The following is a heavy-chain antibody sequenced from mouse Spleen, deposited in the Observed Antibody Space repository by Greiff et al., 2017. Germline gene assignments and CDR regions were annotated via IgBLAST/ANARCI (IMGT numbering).Heavy chain of an antibody. Sequence: QVQLQQPGTELVKPGASVKLSCKASGYTFTSYWMHWVKQRPGQGLEWIGNINPSNGGTNYNEKFKSKATLTVDKSSSTAYMQLSSLTSEDSAVYYCAREGYYGSSYDYYAMDYWGQGTSVTVSS. V-gene: IGHV1-53*01. J-gene: IGHJ4*01. CDR3: AREGYYGSSYDYYAMDY. D-gene: IGHD1-1*01. CDR1: GYTFTSYW. CDR2: INPSNGGT.